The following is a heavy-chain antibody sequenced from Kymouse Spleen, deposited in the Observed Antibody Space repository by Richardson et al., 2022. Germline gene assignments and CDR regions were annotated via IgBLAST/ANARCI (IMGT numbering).Heavy chain of an antibody. J-gene: IGHJ6*02. CDR1: GFTFDDYA. V-gene: IGHV3-9*01. CDR3: AKDNALQDGMDV. D-gene: IGHD4-11,IGHD5-18,IGHD4-11*01. Sequence: EVQLVESGGGLVQPGRSLRLSCAASGFTFDDYAMHWVRQAPGKGLEWVSGISWNSGSIGYADSVKGRFTISRDNAKNSLYLQMNSLRAEDTALYYCAKDNALQDGMDVWGQGTTVTVSS. CDR2: ISWNSGSI.